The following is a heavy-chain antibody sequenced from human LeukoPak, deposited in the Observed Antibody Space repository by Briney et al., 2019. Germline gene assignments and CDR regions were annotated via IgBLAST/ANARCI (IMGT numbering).Heavy chain of an antibody. CDR2: FSSSSSTM. D-gene: IGHD1-26*01. CDR3: ARISFIVGAANNDY. V-gene: IGHV3-48*04. CDR1: GFPFSSYN. J-gene: IGHJ4*02. Sequence: GGPLRLSCAPSGFPFSSYNINWVRQAPGKGLEWVSYFSSSSSTMFYADSVKGRFTISRDNARNTLYLQMNSLRAEDTAVYYCARISFIVGAANNDYWGQGTLVTVSS.